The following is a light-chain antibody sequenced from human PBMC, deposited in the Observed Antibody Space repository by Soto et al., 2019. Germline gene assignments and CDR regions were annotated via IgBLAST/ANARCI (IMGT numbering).Light chain of an antibody. J-gene: IGKJ1*01. CDR1: QTVSSTY. V-gene: IGKV3-20*01. Sequence: IVWTQSPGTLSLSPGEIATLSCRASQTVSSTYLAWYRHKPGRAPRLLIDGASRRAAGIPDRFSGSGSGTDFTLTLSRVEPEDLAVYYCQQYDHLVTFRQGPKVEIK. CDR2: GAS. CDR3: QQYDHLVT.